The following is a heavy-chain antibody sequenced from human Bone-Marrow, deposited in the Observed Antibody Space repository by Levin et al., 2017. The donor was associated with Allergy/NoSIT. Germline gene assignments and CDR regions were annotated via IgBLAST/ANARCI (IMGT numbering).Heavy chain of an antibody. CDR3: ARGRKLFGVMRDKTAGTRDYYYGMDV. CDR1: GYTFTSYD. D-gene: IGHD6-13*01. CDR2: MNPNSGNT. J-gene: IGHJ6*02. V-gene: IGHV1-8*01. Sequence: ASVKVSCKASGYTFTSYDINWVRQATGQGLEWMGWMNPNSGNTGYAQKFQGRVTMTRNTSISTAYMELSSLRSEDTAVYYCARGRKLFGVMRDKTAGTRDYYYGMDVWGQGTTVTVSS.